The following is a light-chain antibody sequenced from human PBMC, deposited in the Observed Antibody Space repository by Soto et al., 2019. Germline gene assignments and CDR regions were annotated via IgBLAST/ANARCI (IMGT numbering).Light chain of an antibody. V-gene: IGLV2-14*01. Sequence: QSVLTQPASVSGSPGQSITIYCTGTSSDVGGYNYVSWYQQHPGKAPKLMIYEVSNRPSGVSNRFSGSKSGNTASLTISGLQAEDEADYYCSSYTSSSTQVFGGGTKLTVL. CDR3: SSYTSSSTQV. J-gene: IGLJ2*01. CDR1: SSDVGGYNY. CDR2: EVS.